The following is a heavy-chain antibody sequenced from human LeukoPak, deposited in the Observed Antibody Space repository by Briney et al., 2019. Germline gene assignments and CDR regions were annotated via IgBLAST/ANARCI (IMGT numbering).Heavy chain of an antibody. CDR3: ARGYCSSTSCYTNYYYMDV. Sequence: PGGSLRLSCAASGFTFSSYSMNWVRQAPGKELEWVSSISSSSSYIYYADSVKGRFTISRDNAKNSLYLQMNSLRAEDTAVYYCARGYCSSTSCYTNYYYMDVWGKGTTVTVSS. V-gene: IGHV3-21*01. J-gene: IGHJ6*03. D-gene: IGHD2-2*02. CDR1: GFTFSSYS. CDR2: ISSSSSYI.